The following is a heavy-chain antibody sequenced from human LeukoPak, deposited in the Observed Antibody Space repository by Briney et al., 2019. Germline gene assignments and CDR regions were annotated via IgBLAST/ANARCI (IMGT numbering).Heavy chain of an antibody. J-gene: IGHJ4*02. CDR3: ARGSARMVANPLFDY. D-gene: IGHD5-12*01. Sequence: KTSETLSLTCAVYGGSFSGYYWSWIRQPPGKGLEWIGEINHSGSTNYNPSLKSRVTISVDTSKNQFSLKLSSVTAADTAVYYCARGSARMVANPLFDYWGRGTLVTVSS. CDR2: INHSGST. V-gene: IGHV4-34*01. CDR1: GGSFSGYY.